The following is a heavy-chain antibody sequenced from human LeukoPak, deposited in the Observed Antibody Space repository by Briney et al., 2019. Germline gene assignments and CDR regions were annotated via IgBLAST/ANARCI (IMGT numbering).Heavy chain of an antibody. Sequence: GGSLRLSCAASGFTFSSYWMSWVRQAPGKGLEWVTNIKQDGSEKYYVDSVKGRFTISRDNAKNSLYLQMNSLRAEDTAVYYCARDDERLLWFGESVGGAFDIWGQGTMVTVSS. CDR3: ARDDERLLWFGESVGGAFDI. CDR2: IKQDGSEK. CDR1: GFTFSSYW. J-gene: IGHJ3*02. V-gene: IGHV3-7*01. D-gene: IGHD3-10*01.